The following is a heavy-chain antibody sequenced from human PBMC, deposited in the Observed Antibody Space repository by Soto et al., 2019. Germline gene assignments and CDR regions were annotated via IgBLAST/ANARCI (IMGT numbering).Heavy chain of an antibody. D-gene: IGHD3-16*01. J-gene: IGHJ6*02. CDR1: GTIFSSYT. Sequence: QVQLVQSGAEVKKPGSSVRVSCKASGTIFSSYTISWVRQAPGQGLEWMGRIIPILGETNSAQKFQGRVTLTADKSTNTASIELNSGRLEDTAVYYCARGLGGRMDAWGQGTTVSVSS. CDR3: ARGLGGRMDA. CDR2: IIPILGET. V-gene: IGHV1-69*08.